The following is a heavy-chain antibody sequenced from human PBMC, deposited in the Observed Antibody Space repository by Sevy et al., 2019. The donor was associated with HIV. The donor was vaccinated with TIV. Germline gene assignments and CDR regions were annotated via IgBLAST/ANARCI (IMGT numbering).Heavy chain of an antibody. CDR3: ARDQRGRKDIVVVPAADGGYYYGMDV. D-gene: IGHD2-2*01. CDR2: IIPIFGTA. V-gene: IGHV1-69*13. Sequence: ATVKVSCKASGGTFSSYAISWVRQAPGQGLEWMGGIIPIFGTANYAQKFQGRVTITADESTSTAYMELSSLRSEDTAVYYCARDQRGRKDIVVVPAADGGYYYGMDVWGQGTTVTVSS. CDR1: GGTFSSYA. J-gene: IGHJ6*02.